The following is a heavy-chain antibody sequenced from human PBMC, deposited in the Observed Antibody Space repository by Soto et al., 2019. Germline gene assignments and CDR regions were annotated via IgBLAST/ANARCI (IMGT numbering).Heavy chain of an antibody. CDR2: FIPMLGTS. CDR1: GDTFSKST. CDR3: ARDHSPYAYYYNPGSYDCWFDP. Sequence: SVKVSCKASGDTFSKSTFSWVRQVPGQGLEWMGRFIPMLGTSNYAQKFQGRVTITADKSTSTAYMDLSSLTPEDTAVYYCARDHSPYAYYYNPGSYDCWFDPWGQGTLVTVSS. D-gene: IGHD3-10*01. J-gene: IGHJ5*02. V-gene: IGHV1-69*08.